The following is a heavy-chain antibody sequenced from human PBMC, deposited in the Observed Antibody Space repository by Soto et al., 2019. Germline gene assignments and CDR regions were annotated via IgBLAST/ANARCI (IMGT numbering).Heavy chain of an antibody. CDR3: AREGGYCSGGSCYYYGMDV. V-gene: IGHV4-31*01. CDR1: GGSISSGGYY. D-gene: IGHD2-15*01. J-gene: IGHJ6*02. Sequence: QVQLQESGPGLVKPSQTLSLTCTVSGGSISSGGYYWSWIRQHPGKGLEWIGYIYYSGSTYYNPSLKSLGTIPVDTSKNQVSLKLSSVTAADTAVYYCAREGGYCSGGSCYYYGMDVWGQGTTVTVSS. CDR2: IYYSGST.